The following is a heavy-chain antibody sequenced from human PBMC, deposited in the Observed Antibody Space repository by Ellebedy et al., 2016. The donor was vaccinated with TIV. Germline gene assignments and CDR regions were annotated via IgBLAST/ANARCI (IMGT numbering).Heavy chain of an antibody. D-gene: IGHD1-26*01. CDR2: ISTYYGNT. CDR1: GYTFTHYR. CDR3: ARDKIGGGYSGPRNFDY. V-gene: IGHV1-18*01. J-gene: IGHJ4*02. Sequence: AASVKVSCKASGYTFTHYRLNWVRQAPGQGLEWMGWISTYYGNTNYAQKFQGRVTMTTDTSTSTVYMELRSLRSDDTAVYYCARDKIGGGYSGPRNFDYWGQGTRVTVSS.